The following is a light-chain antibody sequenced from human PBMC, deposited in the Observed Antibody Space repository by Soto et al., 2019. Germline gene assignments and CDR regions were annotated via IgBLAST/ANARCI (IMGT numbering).Light chain of an antibody. CDR1: SSDIGAFNY. CDR2: GVA. V-gene: IGLV2-14*01. Sequence: QSALTQPASVSGSPGQSVTISCTGTSSDIGAFNYVSWYQHHPGKAPKLMIYGVANRPSGVSNRFSGSKSGNTASLTISGLQAEDEASYYCSSYTVTTTRVVFGGGTKLTVL. J-gene: IGLJ2*01. CDR3: SSYTVTTTRVV.